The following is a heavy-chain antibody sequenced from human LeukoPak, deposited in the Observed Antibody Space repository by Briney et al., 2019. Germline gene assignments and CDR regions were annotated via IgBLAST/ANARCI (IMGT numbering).Heavy chain of an antibody. J-gene: IGHJ4*02. CDR2: INPHSGDT. V-gene: IGHV1-2*02. Sequence: GASVKLSCKASGYTFSGYYLHWVRQAPGQGLEWMGWINPHSGDTEYAQKFQGRVTMTRDTFISTAYLELSRLKSDDTAVYYCATSGPDFLPVSPLLDYWGQGTLVTVSS. CDR3: ATSGPDFLPVSPLLDY. CDR1: GYTFSGYY. D-gene: IGHD2/OR15-2a*01.